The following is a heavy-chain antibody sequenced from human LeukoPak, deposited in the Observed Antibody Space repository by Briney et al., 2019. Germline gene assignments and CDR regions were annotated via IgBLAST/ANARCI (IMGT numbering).Heavy chain of an antibody. J-gene: IGHJ4*02. CDR1: GFTFSSYS. V-gene: IGHV3-48*01. D-gene: IGHD3-10*01. CDR2: ISSSSSTI. Sequence: PGGSLRLSCAASGFTFSSYSMNWVRQAPGKGLEWVSYISSSSSTIYYADSVKGRFTISRDNSKNTLYLQMNSLRAEDTAVYYCAKCPLLLWFGAPAAHYFDYWGQGTLVTVSS. CDR3: AKCPLLLWFGAPAAHYFDY.